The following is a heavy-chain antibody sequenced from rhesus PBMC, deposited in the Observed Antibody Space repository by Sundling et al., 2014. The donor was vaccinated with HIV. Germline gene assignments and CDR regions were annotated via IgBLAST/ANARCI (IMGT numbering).Heavy chain of an antibody. CDR3: ARDSSGWHHRFDY. Sequence: QLQLQESGPGLVKPSETLSVTCAVSGGSISSSYWSWIRQAPGKGLEWIGYIYGSGSSTNYNPSLKSRVTLSVDTSKNQLSLKLSSVTAADTAVYYCARDSSGWHHRFDYWGQGVLITVSS. CDR2: IYGSGSST. V-gene: IGHV4-169*02. CDR1: GGSISSSY. D-gene: IGHD2-21*01. J-gene: IGHJ4*01.